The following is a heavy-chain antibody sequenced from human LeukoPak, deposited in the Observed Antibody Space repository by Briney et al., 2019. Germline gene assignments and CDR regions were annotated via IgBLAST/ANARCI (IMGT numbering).Heavy chain of an antibody. CDR3: ARVDDSSGYSGYYGMDV. D-gene: IGHD3-22*01. J-gene: IGHJ6*02. CDR1: GFTFSSYS. V-gene: IGHV3-48*02. CDR2: ISSSSSTI. Sequence: PGGSLRLSCAASGFTFSSYSINWVRQAPGKGLEWVSYISSSSSTIYYADSVKGRFTISRDNAKNSLYLQMNSLRDEDTAVYYCARVDDSSGYSGYYGMDVWGQGTTVTVSS.